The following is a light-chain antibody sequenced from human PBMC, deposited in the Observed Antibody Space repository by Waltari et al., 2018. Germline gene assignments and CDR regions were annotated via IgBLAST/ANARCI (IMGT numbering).Light chain of an antibody. CDR2: RSD. J-gene: IGLJ3*02. CDR3: AAWDDSLKAWI. V-gene: IGLV1-44*01. CDR1: HSNNGSSI. Sequence: QSVLTQPPSVSATPGQTVTISCSGSHSNNGSSIVNWYRQIRGTAPKLLVYRSDQRPTGVPDRFSASKSGTSASLVIENLWSDDEADYFCAAWDDSLKAWIFGGGTKVTVL.